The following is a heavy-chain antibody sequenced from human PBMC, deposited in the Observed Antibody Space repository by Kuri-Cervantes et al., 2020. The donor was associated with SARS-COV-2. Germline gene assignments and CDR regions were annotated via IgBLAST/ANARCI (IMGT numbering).Heavy chain of an antibody. CDR1: GGSISGNS. D-gene: IGHD7-27*01. J-gene: IGHJ4*02. CDR3: ASLRTGEGPLLDY. V-gene: IGHV4-30-2*01. CDR2: IYHSGST. Sequence: SETLSLTCTVSGGSISGNSWTWIRQPPGKGLEWIGYIYHSGSTYYNPSLKSRVTISVDRSKNQFSLKLSSVTAADTAVYYCASLRTGEGPLLDYWGQGTLVTVSS.